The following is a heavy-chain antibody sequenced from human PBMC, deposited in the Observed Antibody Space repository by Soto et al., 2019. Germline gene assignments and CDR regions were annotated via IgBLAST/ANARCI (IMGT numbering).Heavy chain of an antibody. CDR1: GGTFSRYA. CDR2: IIPIFGTA. D-gene: IGHD6-25*01. Sequence: QVQLVQSGAEVKKPGSSVTVSCKASGGTFSRYAISWVRQAPGQGLEWRGGIIPIFGTANYAEKFQGRVTITADDSTSTAYMQLSSLRPEVTAVYYCARQGAALRDYYYGMDVWGQGTTVTVSS. V-gene: IGHV1-69*12. CDR3: ARQGAALRDYYYGMDV. J-gene: IGHJ6*02.